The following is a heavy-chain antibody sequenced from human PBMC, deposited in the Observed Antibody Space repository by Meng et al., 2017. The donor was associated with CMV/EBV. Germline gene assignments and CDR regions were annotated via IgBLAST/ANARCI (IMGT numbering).Heavy chain of an antibody. CDR3: AQTIAAAGTSWFDP. D-gene: IGHD6-13*01. CDR1: GYTFTSYD. V-gene: IGHV1-8*01. Sequence: ASVKVSCKASGYTFTSYDINWVRQATGQGLEWMGWMNPNSGNTGYAQKFQGRVTMPTDTPTSTAYMERRSLRADDTAVYYCAQTIAAAGTSWFDPWGQGTLVTVSS. J-gene: IGHJ5*02. CDR2: MNPNSGNT.